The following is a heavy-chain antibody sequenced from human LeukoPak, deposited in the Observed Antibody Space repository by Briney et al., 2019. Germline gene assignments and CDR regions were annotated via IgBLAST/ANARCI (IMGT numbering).Heavy chain of an antibody. V-gene: IGHV4-59*01. CDR2: IYYSGST. J-gene: IGHJ4*02. CDR3: QAGYSSSGPFDY. CDR1: GGSISSYY. Sequence: RSETLSLTCTVSGGSISSYYWSWIRQPPGKGLEWIGHIYYSGSTNYNPSLKSRVTISVDTSKNQFSLKLSSVTAADTAVYYCQAGYSSSGPFDYWGQGTLVTVSS. D-gene: IGHD6-13*01.